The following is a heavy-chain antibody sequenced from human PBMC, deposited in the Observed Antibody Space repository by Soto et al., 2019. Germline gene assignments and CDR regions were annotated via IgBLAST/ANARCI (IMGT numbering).Heavy chain of an antibody. CDR2: IIPIFSTV. CDR3: VGYYYDTRGYYFDY. J-gene: IGHJ4*02. CDR1: VGTFSSYA. D-gene: IGHD3-22*01. Sequence: LKLSCKAAVGTFSSYAISWLRQAPGQGLEWMGGIIPIFSTVNYVQKFQGRVTITADESTSTAYMELSSLRSEDTAVYYCVGYYYDTRGYYFDYWGQGTLVTVSS. V-gene: IGHV1-69*01.